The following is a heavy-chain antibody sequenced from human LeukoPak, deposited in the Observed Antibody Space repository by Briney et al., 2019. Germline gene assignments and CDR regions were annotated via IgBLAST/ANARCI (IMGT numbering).Heavy chain of an antibody. CDR2: ISGSGGST. CDR3: AKGGYYDSSGYSWGYYYYYYMDA. V-gene: IGHV3-23*01. D-gene: IGHD3-22*01. J-gene: IGHJ6*03. CDR1: GFTFSSYG. Sequence: GGSLRLSCAASGFTFSSYGMSWVRQAPGKGLEWVSAISGSGGSTYYADSVKGRFTISRDNSKNTLYLQMNSLRAEDTAVYYCAKGGYYDSSGYSWGYYYYYYMDAWGKGTTVTVSS.